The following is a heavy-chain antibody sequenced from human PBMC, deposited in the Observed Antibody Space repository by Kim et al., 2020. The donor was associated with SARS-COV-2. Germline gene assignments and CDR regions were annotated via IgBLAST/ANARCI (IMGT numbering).Heavy chain of an antibody. CDR3: ARLYYYDSIPDY. D-gene: IGHD3-22*01. CDR1: RYTFTSYA. Sequence: ASVKVSCKASRYTFTSYAMHWVRQAPGQRLEWMGWINAGNGNTKYSQKFQGRVTLTRDTSASTAYMELSSLRSEDTAVYYCARLYYYDSIPDYWGQGTLVTVSS. CDR2: INAGNGNT. J-gene: IGHJ4*02. V-gene: IGHV1-3*01.